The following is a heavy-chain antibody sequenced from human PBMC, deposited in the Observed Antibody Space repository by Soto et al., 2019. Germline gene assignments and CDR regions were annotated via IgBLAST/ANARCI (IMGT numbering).Heavy chain of an antibody. J-gene: IGHJ4*02. D-gene: IGHD2-21*01. CDR2: IFYTGTT. V-gene: IGHV4-39*02. CDR3: ARLVVVAPVANV. CDR1: GGSINYNSYH. Sequence: QLQLQESGPGLVKPSETLSLTCSVSGGSINYNSYHWGWIRQPPGQGLEWIGSIFYTGTTFYNPSLESRVTMSVDTSKNSFSLHLTSVTAAETAVYFCARLVVVAPVANVWGQGTLVTVSS.